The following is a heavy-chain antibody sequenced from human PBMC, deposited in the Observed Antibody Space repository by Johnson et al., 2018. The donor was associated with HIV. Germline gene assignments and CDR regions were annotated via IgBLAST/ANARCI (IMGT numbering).Heavy chain of an antibody. Sequence: QEQLVESGGGLVKPGGSLRLSCAASGFTFSNAYMNWVRQAPGKVLEWVAVISYDGSNKYYADSVKGRFTISRDNYKNTLYLQMNSLRAEDTAVYYCARGEGNWNYDAFDIWGHGTMVTVSS. CDR1: GFTFSNAY. J-gene: IGHJ3*02. CDR3: ARGEGNWNYDAFDI. CDR2: ISYDGSNK. V-gene: IGHV3-30*03. D-gene: IGHD1-7*01.